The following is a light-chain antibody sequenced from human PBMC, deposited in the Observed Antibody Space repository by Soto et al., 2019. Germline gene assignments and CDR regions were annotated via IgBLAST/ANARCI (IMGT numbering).Light chain of an antibody. V-gene: IGKV3-15*01. CDR2: GAS. Sequence: EVVMTQSPATLSVSPGERATLSCRASQSVGSSLAWYQQTPGQAPRVLIYGASTMATGIPARFSGSGSETEFTLTISSVQSEDFAVDYCQQYNNWWTFGHGTKVEIK. J-gene: IGKJ1*01. CDR1: QSVGSS. CDR3: QQYNNWWT.